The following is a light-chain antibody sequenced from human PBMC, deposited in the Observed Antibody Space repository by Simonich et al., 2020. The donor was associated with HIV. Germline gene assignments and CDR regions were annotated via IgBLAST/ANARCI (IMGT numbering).Light chain of an antibody. Sequence: IVMTQSPLSLPVTPGEPASISCRSSQSLLNSSGYNSLDWYLQKPGQSPQLLVYLGSNRAAGGPDRVSGSGSGTDLTLKISRVEAEDVGVYYCMQSIQLPFTFGPGTKVDIK. CDR2: LGS. J-gene: IGKJ3*01. CDR1: QSLLNSSGYNS. CDR3: MQSIQLPFT. V-gene: IGKV2-28*01.